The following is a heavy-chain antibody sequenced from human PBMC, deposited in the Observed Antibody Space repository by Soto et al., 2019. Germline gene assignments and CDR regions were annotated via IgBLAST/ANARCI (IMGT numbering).Heavy chain of an antibody. V-gene: IGHV1-69*01. CDR3: ARERRGGSSSGLDDYYYYYGMDV. J-gene: IGHJ6*02. D-gene: IGHD6-19*01. CDR2: IIPIFGTA. Sequence: QVQLVQSGAEVKKPGSSVKVSCKASGGTFSSYAISWVRQAPGKGLEWMGGIIPIFGTANYAQKFQGRVKITANEYTSTAYIELRSLRSEDTAVYYCARERRGGSSSGLDDYYYYYGMDVWGQGTTVTVSS. CDR1: GGTFSSYA.